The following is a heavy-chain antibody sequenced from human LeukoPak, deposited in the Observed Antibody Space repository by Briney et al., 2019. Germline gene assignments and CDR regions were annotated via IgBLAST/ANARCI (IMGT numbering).Heavy chain of an antibody. D-gene: IGHD3-22*01. CDR1: GGSISSSSYY. J-gene: IGHJ2*01. CDR3: ARRGKSKNYYDSSGYYTWYFDL. V-gene: IGHV4-39*01. Sequence: SETLSLTCTVSGGSISSSSYYWGWIRQPPGKGLEWIGSIYYSGSTYYNPSLKSRVTVSVDTSENQFSLKLSSVTAADTAVYYCARRGKSKNYYDSSGYYTWYFDLWGRGTLVTVSS. CDR2: IYYSGST.